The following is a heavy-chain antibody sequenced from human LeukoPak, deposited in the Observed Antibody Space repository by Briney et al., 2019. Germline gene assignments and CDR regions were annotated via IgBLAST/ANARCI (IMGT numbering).Heavy chain of an antibody. CDR2: INPNRGGT. CDR3: ARGSPPRRNYDSRGYYSYYFDY. D-gene: IGHD3-22*01. J-gene: IGHJ4*02. V-gene: IGHV1-2*02. CDR1: GYTFTGYY. Sequence: ASVKVSCKASGYTFTGYYIHWVRQAPGQGLEWMGWINPNRGGTNYAQKFQGRVTMTTDTSTSTVYMELRSLRSDDTAVYYCARGSPPRRNYDSRGYYSYYFDYWGQGTLVTVSS.